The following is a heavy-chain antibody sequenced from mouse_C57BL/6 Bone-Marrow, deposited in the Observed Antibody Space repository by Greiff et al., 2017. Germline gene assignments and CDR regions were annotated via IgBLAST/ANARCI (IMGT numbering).Heavy chain of an antibody. CDR2: IDPETGGT. V-gene: IGHV1-15*01. J-gene: IGHJ2*01. CDR3: TRDTDGGGCDY. CDR1: GYTFTDYE. Sequence: QVQLQQSGAELVRPGASVTLSCKASGYTFTDYEMHWVKQTPVHGLEWIGAIDPETGGTAYNQKFKGKAILTADKSSSTAYMELRSLTSEDSAVYYCTRDTDGGGCDYWGQGTTLTVSS. D-gene: IGHD1-1*02.